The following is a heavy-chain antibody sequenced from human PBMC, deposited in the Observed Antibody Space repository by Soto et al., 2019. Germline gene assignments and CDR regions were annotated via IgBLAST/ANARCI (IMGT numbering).Heavy chain of an antibody. J-gene: IGHJ3*02. CDR3: ARDNGYCTNGVFFTSAFDI. V-gene: IGHV3-72*01. CDR1: GFTFSDHY. CDR2: TRNKANSYTT. D-gene: IGHD2-8*01. Sequence: EVQLVESGGGLVQPGGSLRLSCAASGFTFSDHYMDWVRQAPGKGLEWVGRTRNKANSYTTEYAASVKGRFTISRDDSKNSLYLQMNSLKTEDTAVYYCARDNGYCTNGVFFTSAFDIWGQGTMVTVSS.